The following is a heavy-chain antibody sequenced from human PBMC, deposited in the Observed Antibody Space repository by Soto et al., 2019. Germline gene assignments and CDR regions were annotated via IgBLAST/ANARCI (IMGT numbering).Heavy chain of an antibody. CDR1: GYTLTELS. Sequence: ASGKVSCKVSGYTLTELSMHWVRQAPGKGLEWMGGFDPEYGTANYAQKFQGRVTITADESTSTAYMELSSLRSEDTAVYYCARHDSSGYYKKPHAFDIWRQGTMVTVSS. CDR2: FDPEYGTA. J-gene: IGHJ3*02. D-gene: IGHD3-22*01. V-gene: IGHV1-24*01. CDR3: ARHDSSGYYKKPHAFDI.